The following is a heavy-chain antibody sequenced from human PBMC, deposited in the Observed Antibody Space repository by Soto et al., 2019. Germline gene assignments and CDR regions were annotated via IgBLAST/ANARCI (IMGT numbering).Heavy chain of an antibody. CDR3: ARKNNRVISSTLFDY. Sequence: PGESLKISCKGSGYSFTSYWIGWVRQMPGKGLEWMGIIYPGDSDTRYSPSFQGQVTISADKSISTAYLQWSSLKASDTAMYYCARKNNRVISSTLFDYWGQGTLVTVSS. J-gene: IGHJ4*02. D-gene: IGHD3-22*01. CDR1: GYSFTSYW. CDR2: IYPGDSDT. V-gene: IGHV5-51*01.